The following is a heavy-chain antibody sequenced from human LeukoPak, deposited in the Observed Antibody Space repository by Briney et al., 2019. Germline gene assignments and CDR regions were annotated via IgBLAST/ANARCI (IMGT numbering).Heavy chain of an antibody. CDR3: ARAPTN. D-gene: IGHD1/OR15-1a*01. CDR1: GGSIGSYY. CDR2: ISYRGST. Sequence: PSETLPLTCTVSGGSIGSYYWSWIRQPPGKGLEWIGYISYRGSTNYNASLKSRVTISVDTSKNQFSLKLTSVTAADTAVYYCARAPTNWGQGILVTVSS. V-gene: IGHV4-59*01. J-gene: IGHJ4*02.